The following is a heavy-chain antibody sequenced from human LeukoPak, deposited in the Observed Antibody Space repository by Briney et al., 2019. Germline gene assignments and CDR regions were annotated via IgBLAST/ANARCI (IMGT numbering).Heavy chain of an antibody. J-gene: IGHJ4*02. D-gene: IGHD1-26*01. CDR2: INPNSGGT. V-gene: IGHV1-2*02. Sequence: PGASVKVSCKASGYTFTSFDINWVRQATGQGLEWMGWINPNSGGTNYAQKFQGRVTMTRDTSISTAYMELSRLRSDDTAVYYCATQSYYSYFDYWGQGTLVTVSS. CDR3: ATQSYYSYFDY. CDR1: GYTFTSFD.